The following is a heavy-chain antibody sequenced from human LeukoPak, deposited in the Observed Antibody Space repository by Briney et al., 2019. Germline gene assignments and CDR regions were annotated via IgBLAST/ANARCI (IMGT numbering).Heavy chain of an antibody. D-gene: IGHD3-22*01. Sequence: SETLSLTCTVSGGSISSGSYYWSWIRLPAGKGLEWIGRIYTSGSTNYNPSLKSRVTISVDTSKNQFSLKLGSVTAADTAVYYCARDRSMIVTNWGQGTLVTVSS. J-gene: IGHJ4*02. CDR1: GGSISSGSYY. CDR3: ARDRSMIVTN. CDR2: IYTSGST. V-gene: IGHV4-61*02.